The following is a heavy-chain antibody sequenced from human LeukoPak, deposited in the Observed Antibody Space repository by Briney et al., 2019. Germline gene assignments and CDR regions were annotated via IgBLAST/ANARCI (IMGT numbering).Heavy chain of an antibody. CDR3: ARDRH. CDR2: ISSSSSYI. V-gene: IGHV3-21*01. CDR1: GFTFSSYS. Sequence: GGSLRLSRAASGFTFSSYSMNWVRHAPGKGLEWVSSISSSSSYIYYAGSVKGRFTISRDNAKNSLYLQMNSLRAEDTAVYYCARDRHWGQGTLVTVSS. J-gene: IGHJ4*02.